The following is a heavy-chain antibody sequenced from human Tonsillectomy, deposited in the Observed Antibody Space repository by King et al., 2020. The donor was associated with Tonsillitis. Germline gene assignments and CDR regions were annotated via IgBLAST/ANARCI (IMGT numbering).Heavy chain of an antibody. CDR1: EFTFSSYN. D-gene: IGHD3-22*01. CDR3: ARDYYDSSGYWKCGY. CDR2: ISSSSSTI. V-gene: IGHV3-48*02. J-gene: IGHJ4*02. Sequence: DVQLVESGGGLVQPGGSLRLSCAASEFTFSSYNMNWVRQAPGKGLEWVSYISSSSSTIYYADSVKGRFTISRDNAKNSLYLQMNSLRDEDTAVYYCARDYYDSSGYWKCGYWGQGTLVTVSS.